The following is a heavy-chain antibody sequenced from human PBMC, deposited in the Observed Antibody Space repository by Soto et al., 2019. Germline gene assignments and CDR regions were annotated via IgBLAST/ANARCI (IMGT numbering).Heavy chain of an antibody. V-gene: IGHV1-69*13. CDR2: ISPVFGTA. D-gene: IGHD5-18*01. CDR1: GGTFSSYA. CDR3: ARGWLFRGYSCGLPEYYYCMDV. Sequence: SVKVSCKASGGTFSSYAISWVRQAPGQGLEWMGGISPVFGTANYAQKFQGRVTMTADESTSTAYMELSSLRSEDTAVYYCARGWLFRGYSCGLPEYYYCMDVWGQGTTVTVSS. J-gene: IGHJ6*02.